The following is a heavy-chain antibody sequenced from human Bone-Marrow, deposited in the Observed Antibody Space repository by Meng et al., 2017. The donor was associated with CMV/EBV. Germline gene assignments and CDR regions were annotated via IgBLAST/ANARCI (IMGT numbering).Heavy chain of an antibody. Sequence: GESLKISCTASGFTFGDYAMSWVRQAPGKGLEWVSYISSGSSTIFYADSVMGRFTISRDNAKNSLYLQMNNLRAEDTAVYYCATGVRIVRMAADETVGDDYWGQGTLVAVSS. CDR1: GFTFGDYA. J-gene: IGHJ4*02. CDR3: ATGVRIVRMAADETVGDDY. CDR2: ISSGSSTI. D-gene: IGHD6-13*01. V-gene: IGHV3-48*04.